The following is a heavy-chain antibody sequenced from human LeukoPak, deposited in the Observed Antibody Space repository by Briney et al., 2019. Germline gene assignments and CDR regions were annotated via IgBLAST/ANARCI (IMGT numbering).Heavy chain of an antibody. Sequence: GASVKVSCKGSGYIFTAYYVHWVRQAPGQGLEWMGWIHPKSGDTNFAQRFQGRVTLTSDTTLNTIYVELSGLRSDDTAIYYCARDTWFGNYYLDVCGSGTTVTVSS. CDR1: GYIFTAYY. CDR2: IHPKSGDT. CDR3: ARDTWFGNYYLDV. V-gene: IGHV1-2*02. D-gene: IGHD3-10*01. J-gene: IGHJ6*03.